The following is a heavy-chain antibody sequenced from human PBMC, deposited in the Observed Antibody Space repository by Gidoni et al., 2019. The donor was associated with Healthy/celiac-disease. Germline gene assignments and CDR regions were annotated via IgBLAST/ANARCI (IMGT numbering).Heavy chain of an antibody. CDR3: AKDPWAYCGGDCYSAEYFQH. CDR2: ISYDGSNK. CDR1: GFTFSSYG. V-gene: IGHV3-30*18. Sequence: QVQLVESGGGVVQPGRSLRLSCAASGFTFSSYGHHWVRQAPGKGLEWVAVISYDGSNKYYADSVKGRFTISRDNSKNTLYLQMNSLRAEDTAVYYCAKDPWAYCGGDCYSAEYFQHWGQGTLVTVSS. D-gene: IGHD2-21*02. J-gene: IGHJ1*01.